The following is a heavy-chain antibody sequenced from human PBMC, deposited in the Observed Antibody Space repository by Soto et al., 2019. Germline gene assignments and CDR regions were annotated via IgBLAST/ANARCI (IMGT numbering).Heavy chain of an antibody. V-gene: IGHV4-39*01. J-gene: IGHJ6*03. CDR3: ARLTNPYGGETISRHYYYYMDV. D-gene: IGHD4-17*01. CDR2: IYYLGNT. Sequence: PSETLSLTCTVSGGSISSGSSYWGWIRQPPGKGLEWVGSIYYLGNTYYNPSLGGRVSISVDTSKNQFSLKLSSVTAADTAVYYCARLTNPYGGETISRHYYYYMDVWGKGTTVTVSS. CDR1: GGSISSGSSY.